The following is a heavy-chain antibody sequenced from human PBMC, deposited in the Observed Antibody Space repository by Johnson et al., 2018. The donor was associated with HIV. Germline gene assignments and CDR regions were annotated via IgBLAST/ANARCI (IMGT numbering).Heavy chain of an antibody. J-gene: IGHJ3*02. CDR3: TTKPYGSSWYGAFDI. CDR1: GLSFSNFG. V-gene: IGHV3-33*08. D-gene: IGHD6-13*01. CDR2: ISFDGNLK. Sequence: QVKLVESGGGVVQPGKSLRLSCVASGLSFSNFGIHWVRQAPGKGPEWVAVISFDGNLKKYADYAAPVNGRFTISRDDSKNTMYLQMNSLKTEDTAVYYCTTKPYGSSWYGAFDIWGQGTMVTVSS.